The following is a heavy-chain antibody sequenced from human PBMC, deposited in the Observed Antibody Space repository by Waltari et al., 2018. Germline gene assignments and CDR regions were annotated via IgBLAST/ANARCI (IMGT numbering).Heavy chain of an antibody. CDR2: INQSGKT. CDR3: ARRNYCSSVTCYFDATSYYYYYMDV. V-gene: IGHV4-34*01. Sequence: QVRIDQWGTGLLKPSETMSLSCAVYGGPFHDFFWAWVRLAPGQGLEWVGVINQSGKTYYNPSLKSRVTLSVDPSKSQFSLSLRSVTAADTAVYYCARRNYCSSVTCYFDATSYYYYYMDVWGKGTALIVSS. D-gene: IGHD2-2*01. J-gene: IGHJ6*03. CDR1: GGPFHDFF.